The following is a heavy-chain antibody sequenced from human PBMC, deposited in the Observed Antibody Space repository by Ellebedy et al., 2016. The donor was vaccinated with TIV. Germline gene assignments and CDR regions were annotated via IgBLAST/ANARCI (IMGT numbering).Heavy chain of an antibody. V-gene: IGHV3-23*01. CDR1: GFTFSSYA. CDR3: AKTVVPAAMRDYYYYGMDV. Sequence: GGSLRLXXAASGFTFSSYAMSWVRQAPGKGLEWVSAISGSGGSTYYADSVKGRFTISRDNSKNTLYLQMNSLRAEDTAVYYCAKTVVPAAMRDYYYYGMDVWGQGTTVTVSS. J-gene: IGHJ6*02. CDR2: ISGSGGST. D-gene: IGHD2-2*01.